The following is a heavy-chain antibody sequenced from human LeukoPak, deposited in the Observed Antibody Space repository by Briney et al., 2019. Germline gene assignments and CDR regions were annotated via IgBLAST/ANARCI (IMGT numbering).Heavy chain of an antibody. J-gene: IGHJ4*02. D-gene: IGHD4-17*01. V-gene: IGHV4-34*01. CDR1: GGSFSGYY. CDR3: ASDYGDGSLDY. CDR2: INHSGST. Sequence: PSETLSLTCAVYGGSFSGYYWSWIRQPPGKGLEWIGEINHSGSTNYNPSLKSRVTISVDTSKNQFSLKLSSVTAADTAVYYRASDYGDGSLDYWGQGTLVTVSS.